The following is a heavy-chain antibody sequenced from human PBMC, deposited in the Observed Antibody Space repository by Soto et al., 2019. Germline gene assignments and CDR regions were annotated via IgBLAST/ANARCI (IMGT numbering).Heavy chain of an antibody. V-gene: IGHV1-69*01. CDR2: IIPISGIA. CDR1: GGTFSSYA. D-gene: IGHD2-2*01. J-gene: IGHJ6*02. Sequence: QVQLVQSGAEVKKPGSSAKVSCKASGGTFSSYAISWVRQAPGQGLEWMGGIIPISGIAIYAQKFQGRVTITADESTSTVYMELSSRRSEDTAVYFCARSQGSSTSLEIYYYYYYGMDVWGPGTTVTVSS. CDR3: ARSQGSSTSLEIYYYYYYGMDV.